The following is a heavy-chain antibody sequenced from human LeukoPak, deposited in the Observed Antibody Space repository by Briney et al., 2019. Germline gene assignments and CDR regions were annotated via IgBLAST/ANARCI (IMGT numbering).Heavy chain of an antibody. CDR2: FDPEDGET. CDR3: ARGEARTLTRPESNDY. CDR1: GYTLTELS. Sequence: ASVKVSCKVSGYTLTELSMHWVRQAPGKGLEWMGGFDPEDGETIYAQKFQGRVTMTRDTSTSTVYMELSSLRSEDTAVYYCARGEARTLTRPESNDYWGQGTLVTVSS. J-gene: IGHJ4*02. V-gene: IGHV1-24*01. D-gene: IGHD1-14*01.